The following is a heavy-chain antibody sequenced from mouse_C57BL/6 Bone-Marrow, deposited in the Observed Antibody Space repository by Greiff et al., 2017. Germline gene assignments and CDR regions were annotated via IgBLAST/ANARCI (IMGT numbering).Heavy chain of an antibody. CDR2: IYPGSGST. Sequence: QVQLKQPGAELVKPGASVKMSCKASGYTFTSYWITWVKQRPGQGLEWIGDIYPGSGSTKYNGKFKGKATLTADKSSSTAYMQLSSLTSEDSAVYFCARSRVYYYGSSYVHCYFDFWGTGTTVTVSS. D-gene: IGHD1-1*01. CDR1: GYTFTSYW. J-gene: IGHJ1*03. CDR3: ARSRVYYYGSSYVHCYFDF. V-gene: IGHV1-55*01.